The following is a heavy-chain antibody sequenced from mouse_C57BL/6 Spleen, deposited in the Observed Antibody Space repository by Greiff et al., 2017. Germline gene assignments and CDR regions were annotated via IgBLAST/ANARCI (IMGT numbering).Heavy chain of an antibody. Sequence: QVQLQQSGPELVKPGASVKISCKASGYAFSSSWMNWVKQRPGKGLEWIGRIYPGDGDTNYNGKFKGKATLTADKSSSTAYMQLSSLTSEDSAVSFCARKGFDYWGKGTTLTVSS. V-gene: IGHV1-82*01. CDR2: IYPGDGDT. CDR1: GYAFSSSW. CDR3: ARKGFDY. J-gene: IGHJ2*01.